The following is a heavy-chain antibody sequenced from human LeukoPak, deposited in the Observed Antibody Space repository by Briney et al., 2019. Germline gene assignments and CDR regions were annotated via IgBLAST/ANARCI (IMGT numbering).Heavy chain of an antibody. D-gene: IGHD6-13*01. CDR1: GGSISSYY. V-gene: IGHV4-59*01. CDR2: IYYSGST. Sequence: PSETLSLTCAVSGGSISSYYWSWIRQPPGKGLEWIGYIYYSGSTNYNPSLKSRVTISVDTSKNQFSLKLSSVTAADTAVYYCARNIAAAAFDIWGQGTMVPVSS. J-gene: IGHJ3*02. CDR3: ARNIAAAAFDI.